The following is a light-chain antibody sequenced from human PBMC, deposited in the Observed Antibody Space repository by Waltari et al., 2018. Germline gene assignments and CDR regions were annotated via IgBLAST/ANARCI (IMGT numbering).Light chain of an antibody. CDR1: QSVGSK. V-gene: IGKV3-15*01. CDR3: QRYNSYPIT. J-gene: IGKJ3*01. Sequence: EIVMTQSPATLSVSPGERATLSCRASQSVGSKLAWYQQKPGQAPRLLIYGASTRATGIPARFSGSGSGTEFTLTISSLQPDDFATYYCQRYNSYPITFGPGTKVDI. CDR2: GAS.